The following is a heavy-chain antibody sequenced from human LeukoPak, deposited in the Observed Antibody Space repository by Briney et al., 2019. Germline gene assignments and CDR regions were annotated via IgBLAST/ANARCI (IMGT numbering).Heavy chain of an antibody. J-gene: IGHJ4*02. V-gene: IGHV3-7*01. CDR1: GFNFSNYW. CDR3: ARARSHCLDY. D-gene: IGHD1-14*01. CDR2: IKHDGSEK. Sequence: GGSLRLSCVVSGFNFSNYWMNWVRQAPGKGLEWVANIKHDGSEKYYVDSVKGRFSISRDNAKKSVYLQMNSLRAEDTAVYYCARARSHCLDYWGQGTLVTVSS.